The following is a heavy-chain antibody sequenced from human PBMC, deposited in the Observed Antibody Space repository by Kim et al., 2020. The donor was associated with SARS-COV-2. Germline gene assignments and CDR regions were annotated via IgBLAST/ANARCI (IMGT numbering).Heavy chain of an antibody. CDR3: ARDKVEGATYFDF. D-gene: IGHD1-26*01. CDR1: GFNFSNFW. V-gene: IGHV3-7*03. J-gene: IGHJ4*02. Sequence: GGSLRLSCAASGFNFSNFWMSWVRQAPGKGLEWVANIKQDGGEIYYVDSVKGRFTISRDNARNSLYLQMNDLRADDTAMYYCARDKVEGATYFDFWGQGTLVTVSS. CDR2: IKQDGGEI.